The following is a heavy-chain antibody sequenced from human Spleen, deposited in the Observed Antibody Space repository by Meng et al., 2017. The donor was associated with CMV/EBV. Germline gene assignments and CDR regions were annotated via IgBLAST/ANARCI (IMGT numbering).Heavy chain of an antibody. Sequence: SETLSLTCVVSGGSISNNNYYWGWIRQPPGKGLEWIGNVYSRGSTYYNPSLKSRVTISIDMTKNQFSLKLSSVTAADTAVYYCARSSIEVPGSTDYWGQGTSVTVSS. CDR2: VYSRGST. J-gene: IGHJ4*02. CDR1: GGSISNNNYY. CDR3: ARSSIEVPGSTDY. V-gene: IGHV4-39*07. D-gene: IGHD6-19*01.